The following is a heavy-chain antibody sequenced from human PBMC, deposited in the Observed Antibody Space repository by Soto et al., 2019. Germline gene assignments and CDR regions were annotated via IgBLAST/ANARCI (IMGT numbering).Heavy chain of an antibody. Sequence: GGSLRLSCAASGFTFSNAWMSWVRQAPGKGLEWVGRIKSKTDGGTTDYAAPVKGRFTISRDDSKNTLYLQMNSLKTEDTAVYYCTTEVCSSTSCYFAFDIWGQGTMVTVSS. CDR3: TTEVCSSTSCYFAFDI. J-gene: IGHJ3*02. CDR1: GFTFSNAW. D-gene: IGHD2-2*01. CDR2: IKSKTDGGTT. V-gene: IGHV3-15*01.